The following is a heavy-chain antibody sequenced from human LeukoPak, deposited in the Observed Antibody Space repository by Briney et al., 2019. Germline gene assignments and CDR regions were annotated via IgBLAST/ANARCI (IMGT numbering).Heavy chain of an antibody. J-gene: IGHJ4*02. CDR3: ARHDYGATRFDY. V-gene: IGHV4-61*08. D-gene: IGHD4/OR15-4a*01. CDR2: IYYSGST. Sequence: SETLSLTCTVSGGSISSGGYYWSWIRQPPGKGLEWIGYIYYSGSTSYNPSLKSRVTISVDTSKNQFSLKLSSVTATDTAVYYCARHDYGATRFDYWGQGTLVTVSS. CDR1: GGSISSGGYY.